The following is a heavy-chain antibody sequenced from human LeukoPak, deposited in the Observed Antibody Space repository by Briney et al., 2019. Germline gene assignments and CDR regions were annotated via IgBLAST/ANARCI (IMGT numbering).Heavy chain of an antibody. CDR1: GYSISSGYY. D-gene: IGHD2-2*01. V-gene: IGHV4-38-2*02. Sequence: SETLSLTCTVSGYSISSGYYWGWIRQPPGKGLEWIGGIYHSGSTYYNPSLKSRVTISVDTSKNQFSLKLSSVTAADTAVYYCARTSSDFDYWGQGTLVTVSS. CDR3: ARTSSDFDY. J-gene: IGHJ4*02. CDR2: IYHSGST.